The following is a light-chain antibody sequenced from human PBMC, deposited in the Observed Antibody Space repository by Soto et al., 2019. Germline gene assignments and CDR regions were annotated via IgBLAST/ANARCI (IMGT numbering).Light chain of an antibody. J-gene: IGLJ3*02. Sequence: QSVLTQPPSVSGAPGQRVTISCTGSSSNIGAGYDVHWYQVVPGTAPKLLIYGDTNRPSGVPDRFSGSKFGSSASLAITGLQAEDEADYYCQSYDTSLNDLEGVFGGGTKVTVL. V-gene: IGLV1-40*01. CDR3: QSYDTSLNDLEGV. CDR2: GDT. CDR1: SSNIGAGYD.